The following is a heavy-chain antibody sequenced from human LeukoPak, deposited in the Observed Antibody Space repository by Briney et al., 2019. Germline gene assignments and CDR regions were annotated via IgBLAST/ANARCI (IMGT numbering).Heavy chain of an antibody. J-gene: IGHJ4*02. V-gene: IGHV3-7*01. Sequence: GGSLRLSCTASGFTFSGAWMTWVRQAPGKGLEWMANIREDGTEKNYVDSVKGRFTISRDNAKNSLFLQMSNLRDDDTAIYYCARHVGISFWGQGTLVTVSS. CDR2: IREDGTEK. CDR1: GFTFSGAW. D-gene: IGHD7-27*01. CDR3: ARHVGISF.